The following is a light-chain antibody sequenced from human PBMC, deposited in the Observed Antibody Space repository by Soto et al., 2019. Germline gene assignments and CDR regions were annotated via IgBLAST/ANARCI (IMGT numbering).Light chain of an antibody. CDR1: SSNIGVNY. Sequence: QSVLTQPPSASGTPGQRVTISCSGSSSNIGVNYVYWYQQLPGTAPKLLVLDDNQRPSGVPDRFSDSKSGTSASLAISGLRSEDEADYYCAAWDNSLSGRVFGGGTKLTVL. CDR3: AAWDNSLSGRV. CDR2: DDN. V-gene: IGLV1-47*02. J-gene: IGLJ3*02.